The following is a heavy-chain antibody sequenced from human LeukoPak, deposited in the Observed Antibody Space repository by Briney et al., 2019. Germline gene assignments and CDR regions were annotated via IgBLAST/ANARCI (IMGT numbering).Heavy chain of an antibody. V-gene: IGHV3-21*01. D-gene: IGHD6-19*01. CDR2: ISSSSSYI. J-gene: IGHJ5*02. CDR1: GFTFSSYS. Sequence: GGSLRLSCAASGFTFSSYSMNWVRQAPGKGLEWVSSISSSSSYIYYADSVKGRFTISRDNAKNSLYLQMNSLRAEDTAVYYCARGGIKGPYSSAGPSWFDPWGQGTLVTVSS. CDR3: ARGGIKGPYSSAGPSWFDP.